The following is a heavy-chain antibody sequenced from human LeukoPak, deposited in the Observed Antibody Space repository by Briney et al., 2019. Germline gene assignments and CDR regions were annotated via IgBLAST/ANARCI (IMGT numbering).Heavy chain of an antibody. V-gene: IGHV3-23*01. CDR1: GFTFSSYA. CDR2: ITGGGGST. J-gene: IGHJ4*02. D-gene: IGHD6-19*01. Sequence: GGSLRLSCAASGFTFSSYAMSWVRQAPEKGLEWVSAITGGGGSTYYADSVKGRVTISRDNSKNTLYLQMNSLRADDTAVCYCAKGSSSGWPYYFDYWGQGTLVTVSS. CDR3: AKGSSSGWPYYFDY.